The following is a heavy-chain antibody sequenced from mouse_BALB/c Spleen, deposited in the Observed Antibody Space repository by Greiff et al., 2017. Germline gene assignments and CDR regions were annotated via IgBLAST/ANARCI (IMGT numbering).Heavy chain of an antibody. Sequence: EVKLMESGGGLVKPGGSLKLSCAASGFTFSDYYMYWVRQTPEKRLEWVATISDGGSYTYYPDSVKGRFTISRDNAKNNLYLQMSSLKSEDTAMYYCARGGHFDYWGQGTTLTVSS. J-gene: IGHJ2*01. CDR3: ARGGHFDY. V-gene: IGHV5-4*02. CDR2: ISDGGSYT. CDR1: GFTFSDYY.